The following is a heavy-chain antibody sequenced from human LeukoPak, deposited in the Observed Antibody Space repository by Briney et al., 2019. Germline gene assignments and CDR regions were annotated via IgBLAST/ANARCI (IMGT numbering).Heavy chain of an antibody. CDR3: ARQTGSGLFILP. J-gene: IGHJ4*02. Sequence: SETLSLTCTVSGDSISNSNLYWGWIRQPPGTGLEWIGSIYYSGNTYYNASLKSRVSISVDTSKNQFSLRLTSVTAADTAVYYCARQTGSGLFILPGGQGKLVTVSS. V-gene: IGHV4-39*01. CDR2: IYYSGNT. CDR1: GDSISNSNLY. D-gene: IGHD3-10*01.